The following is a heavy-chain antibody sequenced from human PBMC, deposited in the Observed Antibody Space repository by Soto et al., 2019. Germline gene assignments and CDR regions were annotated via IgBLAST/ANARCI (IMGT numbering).Heavy chain of an antibody. D-gene: IGHD6-13*01. Sequence: EVHLVESGGGLVQPGGSLRLSCAGSGFTVSSVYMSWVRQALGKGLEWVSVIYSGGGTYYADSVKGRFTISRDTSKNTVYLQMSSLRAEDTAVYYCAHSSWLYWGPGTLVTVSS. CDR3: AHSSWLY. CDR2: IYSGGGT. V-gene: IGHV3-66*01. CDR1: GFTVSSVY. J-gene: IGHJ4*02.